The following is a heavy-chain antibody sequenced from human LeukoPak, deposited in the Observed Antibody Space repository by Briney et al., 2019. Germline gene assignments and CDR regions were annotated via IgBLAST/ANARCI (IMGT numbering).Heavy chain of an antibody. CDR3: ASSAADWFDP. CDR2: IYSGGST. V-gene: IGHV3-53*01. CDR1: GFTVSSNY. Sequence: GGSLRLSCAASGFTVSSNYMSWVRQAPGKGLEWVSVIYSGGSTYYADSVKGRFTISRDNSKNMLYLQMNSLRAEDTAVYYCASSAADWFDPWGQGTLVTVSS. J-gene: IGHJ5*02. D-gene: IGHD6-25*01.